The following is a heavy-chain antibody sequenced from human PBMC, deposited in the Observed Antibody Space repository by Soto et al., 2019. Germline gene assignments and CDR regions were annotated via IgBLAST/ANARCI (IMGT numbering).Heavy chain of an antibody. J-gene: IGHJ6*02. CDR3: AKDEITGTTFNYYYGMDV. D-gene: IGHD1-20*01. Sequence: EVQLLESGGGLVQPGGSLRLSCAASGFTFSSYAMSWVRQAPGKGLEWVSAISGSGGSTYYADSVKGRFTISSDNSKNTLYLQMNSLRAEDTAVYYCAKDEITGTTFNYYYGMDVWGQGTTVTVSS. CDR2: ISGSGGST. CDR1: GFTFSSYA. V-gene: IGHV3-23*01.